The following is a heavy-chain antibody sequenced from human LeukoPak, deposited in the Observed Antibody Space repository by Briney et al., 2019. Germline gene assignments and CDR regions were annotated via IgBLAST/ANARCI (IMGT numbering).Heavy chain of an antibody. D-gene: IGHD3-22*01. CDR1: GGTFSSYA. V-gene: IGHV1-69*06. Sequence: GASVKVSCKASGGTFSSYAISWVRQAPGQGLEWMGGIIPIFGTANYAQKFQGRVTITADKSTSTAYMELSSLRSEDTAVYYCARGWYYYDSSGSDAFDIWGQGTMVTVSS. CDR3: ARGWYYYDSSGSDAFDI. CDR2: IIPIFGTA. J-gene: IGHJ3*02.